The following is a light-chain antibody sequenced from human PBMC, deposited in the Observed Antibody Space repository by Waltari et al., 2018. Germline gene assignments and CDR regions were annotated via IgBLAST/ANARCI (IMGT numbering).Light chain of an antibody. V-gene: IGLV1-40*01. CDR2: DNI. J-gene: IGLJ2*01. CDR1: SSNIGAGYA. CDR3: QSYDSSLSGSI. Sequence: TQPPSVSGAPGQRVTISCTGSSSNIGAGYAVHWYQQLPGTAPELLIYDNINRPSGVPDRFSGSRSGTSASLAITGLQAEDEAQYYCQSYDSSLSGSIFGGGTKLTVL.